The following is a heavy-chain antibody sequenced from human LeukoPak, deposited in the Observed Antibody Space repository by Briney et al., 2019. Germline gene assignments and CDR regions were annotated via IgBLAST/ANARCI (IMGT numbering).Heavy chain of an antibody. V-gene: IGHV4-30-2*01. CDR3: ARGETDDAFDI. D-gene: IGHD1-26*01. CDR1: GGSISSGGYS. J-gene: IGHJ3*02. CDR2: IYHSGST. Sequence: PSQTLSLTCAASGGSISSGGYSWSWIRQPPGKGLEWIGYIYHSGSTYYNPSLKSRVTISVDRSKNQFSLKLSSMTAADTAVYYCARGETDDAFDIWGQGTMVTVSS.